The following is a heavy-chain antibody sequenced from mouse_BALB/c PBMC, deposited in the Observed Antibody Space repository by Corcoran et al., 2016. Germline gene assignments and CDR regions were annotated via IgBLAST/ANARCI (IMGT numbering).Heavy chain of an antibody. CDR3: ARCRGEAWFAY. CDR2: INPDSSTI. Sequence: EVKLLESGGGLVQPGGSLKLSCAASGFDFSRYWMSWVRQAPGKGLEWIGEINPDSSTIKYTPSLKDKFIISRDNAKNTLYLQMSKVRSEDTALYYCARCRGEAWFAYWGQGTLVTVSA. J-gene: IGHJ3*01. V-gene: IGHV4-1*02. CDR1: GFDFSRYW.